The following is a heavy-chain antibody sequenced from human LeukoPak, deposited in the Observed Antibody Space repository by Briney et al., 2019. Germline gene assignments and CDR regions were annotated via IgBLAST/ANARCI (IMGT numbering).Heavy chain of an antibody. V-gene: IGHV3-48*01. CDR3: ATIDY. CDR2: ITISSSSI. J-gene: IGHJ4*02. Sequence: GGSLRLSCAASGFTFSNYSMNWVRQAPGKGLEWVSYITISSSSIYYADSVKGRFTISRDNSKNTLYLQMNSLRAEDTAVYYCATIDYWGQGTLVTVS. CDR1: GFTFSNYS.